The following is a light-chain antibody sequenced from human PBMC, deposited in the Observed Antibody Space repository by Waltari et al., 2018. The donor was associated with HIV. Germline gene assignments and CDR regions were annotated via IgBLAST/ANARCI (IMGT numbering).Light chain of an antibody. J-gene: IGLJ2*01. Sequence: QSVLTQPPSASGTAGQRVTISCSGSRSNIGSNFVFWYQQFPGSAPKLLIYNNNHRFSGVPGRISGSKPGPSASLAISGLRSEDEAAYYWAAWDDNLVGHVVFGGGTNLTV. CDR1: RSNIGSNF. V-gene: IGLV1-47*02. CDR2: NNN. CDR3: AAWDDNLVGHVV.